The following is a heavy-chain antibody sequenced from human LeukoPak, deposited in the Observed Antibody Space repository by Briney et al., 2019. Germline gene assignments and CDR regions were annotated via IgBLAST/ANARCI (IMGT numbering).Heavy chain of an antibody. J-gene: IGHJ4*02. Sequence: PGRSLRLSCAASGFTFDDYAMHWVRQAPGKGLEWVSGISWNSGSIGYADSVKGRFTISRDNAKNSLYLQMNSLRAEDTALYYCAKDNLAGYYDSSGYPDYWGQGTLVTVSS. CDR3: AKDNLAGYYDSSGYPDY. CDR2: ISWNSGSI. D-gene: IGHD3-22*01. CDR1: GFTFDDYA. V-gene: IGHV3-9*01.